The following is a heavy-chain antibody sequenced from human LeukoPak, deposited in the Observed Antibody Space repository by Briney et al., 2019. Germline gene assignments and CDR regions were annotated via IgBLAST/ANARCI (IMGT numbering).Heavy chain of an antibody. V-gene: IGHV1-18*01. CDR3: ARVHYLSTNGVRHHYAFDI. CDR2: ISAYNGNT. Sequence: SVKVSCKASGYTFTSYGISWVRQAPGQGLEWMGWISAYNGNTNYAQKLQGRVTMTTDTSTSTAYMELRSLRSDDTAVYYCARVHYLSTNGVRHHYAFDIWGQGTIVTVSS. D-gene: IGHD2-8*01. J-gene: IGHJ3*02. CDR1: GYTFTSYG.